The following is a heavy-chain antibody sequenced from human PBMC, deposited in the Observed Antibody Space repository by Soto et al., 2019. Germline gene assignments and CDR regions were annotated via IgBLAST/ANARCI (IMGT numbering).Heavy chain of an antibody. J-gene: IGHJ6*02. Sequence: QVQLVQSGAAVKKPGSSVKVSCKASGGTFSSYAISWVRQAPGQGLEWMGGIMPIFGTANYAQKFQGRVTSIADKSTSKAYRGVSSPRFEDTAVYYCADDFGAYAGNYYYGMDVWGQGTTVTVSS. D-gene: IGHD4-17*01. V-gene: IGHV1-69*06. CDR2: IMPIFGTA. CDR1: GGTFSSYA. CDR3: ADDFGAYAGNYYYGMDV.